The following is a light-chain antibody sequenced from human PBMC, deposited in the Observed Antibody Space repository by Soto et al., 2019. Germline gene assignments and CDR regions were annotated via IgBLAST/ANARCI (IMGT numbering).Light chain of an antibody. CDR1: QSVSSN. Sequence: EIVMTQSPGTLSVSPGERATLSCRASQSVSSNLAWYQQKPGQAPRLLIYGASTRATGIPARFSGGGSGTEFTLTISSLQSEDFAVYYCQQYNNWPYTFGQGTKLEIK. V-gene: IGKV3-15*01. CDR2: GAS. J-gene: IGKJ2*01. CDR3: QQYNNWPYT.